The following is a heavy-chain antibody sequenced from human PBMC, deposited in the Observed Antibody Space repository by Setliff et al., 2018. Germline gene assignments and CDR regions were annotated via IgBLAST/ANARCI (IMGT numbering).Heavy chain of an antibody. V-gene: IGHV1-46*01. J-gene: IGHJ6*03. D-gene: IGHD6-6*01. CDR2: INPSSGRT. CDR1: GYTFTSYY. Sequence: GASVKVSCKASGYTFTSYYMHWVRQAPGQGLEWMGIINPSSGRTSYAQKFQGRITMTSDTSTSTVNMEVSSLRSEDTAVYYCVRRVYSSSSGYYHYYMDVWGKGTTVTVSS. CDR3: VRRVYSSSSGYYHYYMDV.